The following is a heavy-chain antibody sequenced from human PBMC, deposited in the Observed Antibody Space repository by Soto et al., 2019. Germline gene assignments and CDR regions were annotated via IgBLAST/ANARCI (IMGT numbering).Heavy chain of an antibody. V-gene: IGHV3-33*01. Sequence: QVQLVESGGGVVQPGRSLRLSCAASGFTFSSYGMHWVRQAPGKGLEWVAVIWYDGSNKYYADSVKGRFTISRDNSKNTLYLQMNSLRAEDTAVYYCARGELYLQFGSWFDPWGQGTLVTVSS. D-gene: IGHD1-26*01. CDR1: GFTFSSYG. J-gene: IGHJ5*02. CDR3: ARGELYLQFGSWFDP. CDR2: IWYDGSNK.